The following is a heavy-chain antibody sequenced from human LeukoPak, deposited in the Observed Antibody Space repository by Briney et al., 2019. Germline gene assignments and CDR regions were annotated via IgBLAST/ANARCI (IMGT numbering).Heavy chain of an antibody. CDR1: GFTFSSSA. CDR2: ISSSGNTI. CDR3: ARVSNSSWDFDY. D-gene: IGHD6-13*01. V-gene: IGHV3-48*03. Sequence: QPGGSLRLSCAASGFTFSSSAMNCVRQAPGKGLEWVSYISSSGNTIYYADSVKGRFPVSRDNAKNSLYLQMNSLRAEDTAVYYCARVSNSSWDFDYLGQGTLVTVSS. J-gene: IGHJ4*02.